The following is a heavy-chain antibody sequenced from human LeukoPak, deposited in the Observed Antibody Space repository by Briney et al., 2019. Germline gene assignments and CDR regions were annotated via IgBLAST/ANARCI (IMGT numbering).Heavy chain of an antibody. J-gene: IGHJ4*02. CDR3: ARRGFGEFDY. V-gene: IGHV4-39*01. CDR1: GGSISSSSYY. Sequence: PSETPSLTCTVSGGSISSSSYYWGWIRQPPGKGLEWIGSIYYSGSTYYNPSLKSRVTISVDTSKNQFSLKLSSVTAADTAVYYCARRGFGEFDYWGQGTLVTASS. D-gene: IGHD3-10*01. CDR2: IYYSGST.